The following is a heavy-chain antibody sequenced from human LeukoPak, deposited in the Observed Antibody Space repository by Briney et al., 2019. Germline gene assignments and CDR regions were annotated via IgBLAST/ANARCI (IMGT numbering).Heavy chain of an antibody. J-gene: IGHJ6*03. V-gene: IGHV3-30*02. CDR3: AKDADYYDTSGYFRVNSYYYMAV. D-gene: IGHD3-22*01. CDR1: EFTFSSYG. CDR2: IRYDGSNK. Sequence: GGSLRLSCAASEFTFSSYGMHWVRQAPGKGLEWVAFIRYDGSNKYYADSVKGRFTISRDNSKNTLYLQMNSLRAEDTAMYYCAKDADYYDTSGYFRVNSYYYMAVWGKGTTVTISS.